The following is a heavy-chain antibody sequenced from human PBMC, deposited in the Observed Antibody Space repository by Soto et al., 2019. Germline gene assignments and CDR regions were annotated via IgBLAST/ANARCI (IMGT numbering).Heavy chain of an antibody. D-gene: IGHD2-2*01. Sequence: GGSLRLSCAASGFTFSSYAMSWVRQAPGKGLEWVSAISGSGGSTYYADSVKGRFTISRDNSKNTLYLQMNSLRAEDTAVYYCAKEYCSSTSCYPNRFDPWGKGTLVTVSS. CDR3: AKEYCSSTSCYPNRFDP. CDR1: GFTFSSYA. J-gene: IGHJ5*02. CDR2: ISGSGGST. V-gene: IGHV3-23*01.